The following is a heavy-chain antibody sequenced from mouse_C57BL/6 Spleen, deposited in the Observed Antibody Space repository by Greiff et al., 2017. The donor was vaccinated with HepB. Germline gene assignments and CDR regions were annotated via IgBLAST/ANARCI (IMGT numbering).Heavy chain of an antibody. CDR1: GYTFTSYW. V-gene: IGHV1-69*01. D-gene: IGHD6-1*01. Sequence: QVQLQQPGAELVMPGASVKLSCKASGYTFTSYWMHWVKQRPGQGLEWIGEIDPSDSYTNYNQKFKGKSTLTVDKSSSTAYMQLSSLTSEDSAVYYCAKSNPLQRYFDVWGTGTTVTVSS. CDR2: IDPSDSYT. J-gene: IGHJ1*03. CDR3: AKSNPLQRYFDV.